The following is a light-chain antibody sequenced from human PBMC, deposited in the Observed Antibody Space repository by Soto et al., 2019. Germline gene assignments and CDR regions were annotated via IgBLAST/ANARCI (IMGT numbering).Light chain of an antibody. CDR1: QSVSGN. Sequence: EIVMTQSPATLSESPGERATLSCRASQSVSGNLAWYQQKPGQAPRLLIYGASTGATGIPARFSGSGSGTEFTLTISSLQSEDFAVYYCQQYNNWPRTFGQGTKVEIK. J-gene: IGKJ1*01. CDR3: QQYNNWPRT. V-gene: IGKV3-15*01. CDR2: GAS.